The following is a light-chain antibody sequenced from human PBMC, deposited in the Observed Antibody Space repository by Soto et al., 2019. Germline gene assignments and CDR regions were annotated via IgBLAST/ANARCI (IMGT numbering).Light chain of an antibody. CDR1: QSVGSN. CDR3: QQYNEWPIT. Sequence: EVVLTQSPSTLSGSPGERVTLXCRASQSVGSNLAWYQHKPGQAPRLLIYGVSTRATGIPARFSGSASGTEFTLTISSLQSEDFAVYSCQQYNEWPITFGPGTRLEI. V-gene: IGKV3-15*01. J-gene: IGKJ5*01. CDR2: GVS.